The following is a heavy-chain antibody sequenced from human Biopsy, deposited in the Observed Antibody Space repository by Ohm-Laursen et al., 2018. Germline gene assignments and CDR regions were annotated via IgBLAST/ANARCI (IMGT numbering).Heavy chain of an antibody. J-gene: IGHJ2*01. V-gene: IGHV4-59*01. D-gene: IGHD3-22*01. Sequence: PSGTLSLTCTVSGDSISSYYWSWIRQPPGQGLQWIGYVYYTGSTDYNPSPQSRVTISVDTSKNHFSLRLRSVTPADTAIYYCARDRGYYSDRTVPGYFDLWGRGTLVTVSS. CDR1: GDSISSYY. CDR3: ARDRGYYSDRTVPGYFDL. CDR2: VYYTGST.